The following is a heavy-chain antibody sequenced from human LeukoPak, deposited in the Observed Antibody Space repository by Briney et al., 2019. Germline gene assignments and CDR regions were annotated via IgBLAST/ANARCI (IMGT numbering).Heavy chain of an antibody. CDR2: ISGSGGST. Sequence: PGGSLRLSCAASGFTFSSYAMSWVRQAPGKGLEWVSAISGSGGSTYYADSVKGRFTISRDNSKNTLYLQMNSLRAEDTAVYYCAKGTTVVTGLYGMDVWGQGTTVTVSS. V-gene: IGHV3-23*01. CDR1: GFTFSSYA. D-gene: IGHD4-23*01. J-gene: IGHJ6*02. CDR3: AKGTTVVTGLYGMDV.